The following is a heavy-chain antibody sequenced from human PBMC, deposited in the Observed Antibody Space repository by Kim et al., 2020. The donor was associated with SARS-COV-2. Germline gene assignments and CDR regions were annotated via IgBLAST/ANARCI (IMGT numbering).Heavy chain of an antibody. J-gene: IGHJ6*02. V-gene: IGHV4-34*01. CDR3: AMWLGRKYYYYGMDV. CDR2: INHSGST. D-gene: IGHD6-19*01. CDR1: GGSFSGYY. Sequence: SETLSLTCAVYGGSFSGYYWSWIRQPPGKGLEWIGEINHSGSTNYNPSLKSRVTISVDTSKNQFSLKLSSVTAADTAVYYCAMWLGRKYYYYGMDVWGQGTTVTVSS.